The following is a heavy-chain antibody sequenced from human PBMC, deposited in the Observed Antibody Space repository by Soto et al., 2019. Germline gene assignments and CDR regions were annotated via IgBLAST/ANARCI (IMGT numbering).Heavy chain of an antibody. J-gene: IGHJ4*02. CDR2: ISGSGGST. CDR1: GFTFSSYA. V-gene: IGHV3-23*01. Sequence: GGSLRLSCAASGFTFSSYAMSWVRQAPGKGLEWVSAISGSGGSTYYADSVKGRFTISRDNSKNTLYLQMNSLRAEDTAVYYCAKDPVENYDSSGYFQYYFDYWGQGTLVTVSS. CDR3: AKDPVENYDSSGYFQYYFDY. D-gene: IGHD3-22*01.